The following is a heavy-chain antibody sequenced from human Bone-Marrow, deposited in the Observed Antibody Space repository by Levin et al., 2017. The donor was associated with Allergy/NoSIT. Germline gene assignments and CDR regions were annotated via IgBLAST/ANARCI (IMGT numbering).Heavy chain of an antibody. J-gene: IGHJ4*02. CDR3: AREVAAAGTLSAL. D-gene: IGHD6-13*01. Sequence: SQTLSLTCTVSGASISSGGYYWSWIRQHPGKGLEWIGYIYYSGIIYYNPSLRPRVTISMDTSKNQFSLKLSSVTAADTGVYYCAREVAAAGTLSALWGQGTLVAVSS. CDR1: GASISSGGYY. V-gene: IGHV4-31*03. CDR2: IYYSGII.